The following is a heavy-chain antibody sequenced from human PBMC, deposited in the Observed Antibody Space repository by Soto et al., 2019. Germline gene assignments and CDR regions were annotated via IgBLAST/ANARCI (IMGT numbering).Heavy chain of an antibody. CDR1: GGSISSGGYY. Sequence: QVQLQESGPGLVKPSQTLSLTCTVSGGSISSGGYYWSWIRQHPGKGLEWIGYIYYRGSTYYNPSLKSRVTISVDTSKNQFSRKLSSVTAADTAVYYCARDRGGYCSRTSCPGAYYYYYYGMDVWGQGTTVTVSS. J-gene: IGHJ6*02. CDR3: ARDRGGYCSRTSCPGAYYYYYYGMDV. D-gene: IGHD2-2*03. CDR2: IYYRGST. V-gene: IGHV4-31*03.